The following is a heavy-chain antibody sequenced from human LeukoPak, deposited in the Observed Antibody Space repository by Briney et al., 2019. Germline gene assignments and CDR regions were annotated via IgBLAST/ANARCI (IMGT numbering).Heavy chain of an antibody. J-gene: IGHJ4*02. D-gene: IGHD6-13*01. CDR3: ARRAGAAALDY. V-gene: IGHV4-59*01. Sequence: KTSETLSLTCTVSGGSISSYYWSWIRQPPGKGLEWIGYIYYSGSTNYNPSLKSRVTISVDTSKNQFSLKLSSVTAADTAVYYCARRAGAAALDYWGQGTLVTVSS. CDR2: IYYSGST. CDR1: GGSISSYY.